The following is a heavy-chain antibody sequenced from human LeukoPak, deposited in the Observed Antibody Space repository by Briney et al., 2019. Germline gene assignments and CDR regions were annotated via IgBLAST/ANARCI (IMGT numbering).Heavy chain of an antibody. Sequence: GGSLRLSCAASGFTSSSYEMNWVRQAPGKGREWVSYISSSGSTIYYADSVKGRFTISRDNAKNSLYLQMNSLRAEDTAVYYCARQSLLWFGEPHWGQGTLVTVSS. J-gene: IGHJ4*02. D-gene: IGHD3-10*01. CDR2: ISSSGSTI. CDR3: ARQSLLWFGEPH. V-gene: IGHV3-48*03. CDR1: GFTSSSYE.